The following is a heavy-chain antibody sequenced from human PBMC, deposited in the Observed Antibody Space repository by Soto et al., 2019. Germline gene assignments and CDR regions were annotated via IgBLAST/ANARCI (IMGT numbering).Heavy chain of an antibody. CDR3: AKAQWVATTKSNFDY. CDR1: GLSSRSHA. CDR2: ISGGGYTA. V-gene: IGHV3-23*01. Sequence: EVQLLESGGGLVRPGGSLTISCVVSGLSSRSHAMYWVRQAPGRGLVWVAGISGGGYTAYYPDSVRGRFIISRDNSKNTVYLQIDNQRVDDTAVYYCAKAQWVATTKSNFDYWGQGTLVTVAS. D-gene: IGHD5-12*01. J-gene: IGHJ4*02.